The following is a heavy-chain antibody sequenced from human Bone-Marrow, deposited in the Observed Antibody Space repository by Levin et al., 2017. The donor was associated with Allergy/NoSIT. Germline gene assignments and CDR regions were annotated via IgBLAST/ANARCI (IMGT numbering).Heavy chain of an antibody. CDR1: GFTFSRCA. CDR2: ISSDGNTK. J-gene: IGHJ3*02. V-gene: IGHV3-30-3*02. CDR3: AKKFVGGLRGPTQKGDAFDI. D-gene: IGHD3-10*01. Sequence: GGSLRLSCAASGFTFSRCAMHWVRQAPGKGLEWVAVISSDGNTKYYADSVKGRFPISRDNSQNTVYLQMNSLRADDTAVYYCAKKFVGGLRGPTQKGDAFDIWGQGTMVTVSS.